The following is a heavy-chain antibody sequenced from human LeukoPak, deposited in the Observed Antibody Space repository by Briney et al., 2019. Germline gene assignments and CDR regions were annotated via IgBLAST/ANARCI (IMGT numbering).Heavy chain of an antibody. D-gene: IGHD4-17*01. J-gene: IGHJ6*02. V-gene: IGHV4-59*01. CDR1: GGSISSYY. Sequence: SETLSLTCTVSGGSISSYYWSWIRQPPGKGLEWIGYIYYSGSTNYNPSLKSRVTISVDTSKNQFSLKLSSVTAADTAVYYCARAQKSIYGDYGPPLHHYYYGMDVWGQGTTVTVSS. CDR3: ARAQKSIYGDYGPPLHHYYYGMDV. CDR2: IYYSGST.